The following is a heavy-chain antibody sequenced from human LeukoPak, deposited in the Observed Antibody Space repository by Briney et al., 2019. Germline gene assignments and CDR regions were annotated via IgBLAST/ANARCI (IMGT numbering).Heavy chain of an antibody. V-gene: IGHV3-30-3*01. Sequence: GGSLRLSCAASGFTFSSYAMHWVRQAPGKGLEWVAVISYDGSNKYYADSVKGRFTISRDNSKNTLYLQMNSLRAEDTAVYYCAKDKLRITMIVVVPYFDYWGQGTLVTVSS. J-gene: IGHJ4*02. CDR1: GFTFSSYA. CDR2: ISYDGSNK. CDR3: AKDKLRITMIVVVPYFDY. D-gene: IGHD3-22*01.